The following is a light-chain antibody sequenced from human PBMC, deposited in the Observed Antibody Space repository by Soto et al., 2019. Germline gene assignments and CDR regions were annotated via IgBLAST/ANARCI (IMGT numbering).Light chain of an antibody. CDR2: EVS. CDR1: SSDVGGYNY. J-gene: IGLJ1*01. Sequence: QAVVTQPPSASGSPGQSVTISCTGTSSDVGGYNYVSWYQQHPGKAPKLMIYEVSKRPSGVPDRFSGSKSGNTASLTVSGLQADDEADYYCSSYGGSNTFGVFGTGTKVTVL. V-gene: IGLV2-8*01. CDR3: SSYGGSNTFGV.